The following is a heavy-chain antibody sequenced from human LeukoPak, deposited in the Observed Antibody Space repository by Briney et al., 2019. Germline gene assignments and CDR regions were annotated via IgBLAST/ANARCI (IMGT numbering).Heavy chain of an antibody. CDR2: ISYDGSNI. D-gene: IGHD6-19*01. V-gene: IGHV3-30*04. CDR3: ARVRLQQWLYDGFDI. Sequence: GGSLRLSCAASGFTFSSYAMHWVRQPPGEGLEWVAVISYDGSNIYNADSVKGRFTISRDNSKNTLYLQMNSLRPEDTAVYYCARVRLQQWLYDGFDIWGQGTLVTVSS. J-gene: IGHJ3*02. CDR1: GFTFSSYA.